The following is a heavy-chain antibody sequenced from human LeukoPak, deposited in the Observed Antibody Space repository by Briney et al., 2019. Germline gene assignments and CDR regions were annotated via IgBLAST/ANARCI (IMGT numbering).Heavy chain of an antibody. Sequence: PSETLSLTCTVSGGSISSYYWSWIRQPPGKGLEWIGHIYYSGSTNYNPSLKSRVTISVDTSKNQFSLKLSSVTAADTAVYYCARTYSSSFGLFDYWGQGTLVTVSS. CDR3: ARTYSSSFGLFDY. D-gene: IGHD6-13*01. CDR1: GGSISSYY. J-gene: IGHJ4*02. V-gene: IGHV4-59*08. CDR2: IYYSGST.